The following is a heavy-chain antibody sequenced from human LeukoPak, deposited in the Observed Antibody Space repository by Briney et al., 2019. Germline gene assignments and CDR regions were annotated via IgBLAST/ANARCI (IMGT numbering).Heavy chain of an antibody. CDR2: IDGSSDDK. CDR3: ASEYQQPLDY. V-gene: IGHV3-21*01. J-gene: IGHJ4*02. Sequence: GGSLRLSCLASGFTFSRYSMKWVRQAPGKGLEWVSSIDGSSDDKHYIDSVKGRFTISRDNAKNSLYLQMSSLRAEDTAVYYCASEYQQPLDYWGQGALVTVSS. D-gene: IGHD2-2*01. CDR1: GFTFSRYS.